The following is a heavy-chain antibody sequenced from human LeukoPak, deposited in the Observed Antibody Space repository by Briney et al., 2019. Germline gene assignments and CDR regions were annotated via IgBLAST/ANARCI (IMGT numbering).Heavy chain of an antibody. CDR1: SGSISTGGYS. J-gene: IGHJ4*02. Sequence: SQTLSLTCAVSSGSISTGGYSWSWIRQPPGKGLRWIGYIYHSGSTYSTPSLKSRVTISVDTSKNQFSLKLNSVTAADTAVYYCARGGDYFDSWGQGTLVTVSS. CDR2: IYHSGST. V-gene: IGHV4-30-2*01. CDR3: ARGGDYFDS.